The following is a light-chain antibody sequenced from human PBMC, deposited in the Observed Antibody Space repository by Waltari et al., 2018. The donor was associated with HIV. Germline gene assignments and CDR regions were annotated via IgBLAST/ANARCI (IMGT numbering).Light chain of an antibody. Sequence: QSALTQPASVSGSPGQSITISCTGTSSDVGSYNLVSWYQQHPGKAPKLMIYEGTKGPSGVSNRFSGSKSGNTASLTGSGRQAEDEADYYCCSYASLVIFGGGTKLTVL. V-gene: IGLV2-23*01. CDR2: EGT. CDR1: SSDVGSYNL. CDR3: CSYASLVI. J-gene: IGLJ2*01.